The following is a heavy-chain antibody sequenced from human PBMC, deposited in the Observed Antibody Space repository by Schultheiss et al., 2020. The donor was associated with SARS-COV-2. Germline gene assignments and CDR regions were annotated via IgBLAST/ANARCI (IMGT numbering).Heavy chain of an antibody. CDR2: IYHSGST. D-gene: IGHD3-16*02. CDR1: GGSISSYY. Sequence: SETLSLTCTVSGGSISSYYWSWIRQPPGKGLEWIGSIYHSGSTYYNPSLKSRVTISVDTSKNQFSLKLSSVTAADTAVYYRARVSYPGGLDIWGQGTMVTVSS. CDR3: ARVSYPGGLDI. J-gene: IGHJ3*02. V-gene: IGHV4-38-2*02.